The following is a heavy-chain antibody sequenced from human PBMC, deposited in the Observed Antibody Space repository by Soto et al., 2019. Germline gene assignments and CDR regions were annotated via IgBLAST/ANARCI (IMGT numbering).Heavy chain of an antibody. V-gene: IGHV3-21*01. Sequence: GGSLRLSCAASGFTFSSYSMNWVRQAPGKGLEWVSSISSSSSYIYYADSVKGRFTISRDNAKNSLYLQMNSLRAEDTAVYYCARDYYSWYSSSWGHGGDNHYVMNVWGQGITVTVS. J-gene: IGHJ6*02. CDR2: ISSSSSYI. CDR3: ARDYYSWYSSSWGHGGDNHYVMNV. CDR1: GFTFSSYS. D-gene: IGHD6-13*01.